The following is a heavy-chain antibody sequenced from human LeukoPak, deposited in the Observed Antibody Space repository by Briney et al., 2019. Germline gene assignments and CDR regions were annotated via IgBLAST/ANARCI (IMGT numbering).Heavy chain of an antibody. J-gene: IGHJ4*02. V-gene: IGHV4-31*03. Sequence: SQTLSLTCTVSGGSISSGGYYWGWIRQHPGKGLEWIGYIYYSGSTYYNPSLKSRVTISVDTSKNQFSLKLSSVTAADTAVYYCARVGVLGGWTFDYWGQETLVTVSS. CDR3: ARVGVLGGWTFDY. CDR1: GGSISSGGYY. D-gene: IGHD6-19*01. CDR2: IYYSGST.